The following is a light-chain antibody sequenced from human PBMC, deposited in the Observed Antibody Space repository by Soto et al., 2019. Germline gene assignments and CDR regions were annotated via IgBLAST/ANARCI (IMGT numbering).Light chain of an antibody. Sequence: EIVLTQSPDTLSLSPGETATLSCRASQSVSSSYLAWYKQKPGQAPRLLIFGASSRATGIPDRFSGSGSGTDFTLTISRLEPEDFAVFYCQQYDDSITFGQGTRLEIE. J-gene: IGKJ5*01. CDR3: QQYDDSIT. CDR2: GAS. CDR1: QSVSSSY. V-gene: IGKV3-20*01.